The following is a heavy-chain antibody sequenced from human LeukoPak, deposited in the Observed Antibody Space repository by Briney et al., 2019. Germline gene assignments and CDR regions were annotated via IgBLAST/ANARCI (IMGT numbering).Heavy chain of an antibody. CDR3: AIQHYADSIGAFDI. D-gene: IGHD4-17*01. CDR1: GYSFTNFW. J-gene: IGHJ3*02. Sequence: GESLKISCKGSGYSFTNFWIGWVRQMPGKGLEWMGLIYPGDSDTRYSPSFQGQVTISADKSITTAYLQWSSLKASDTAMYYCAIQHYADSIGAFDIWAQGTRVTVSS. V-gene: IGHV5-51*01. CDR2: IYPGDSDT.